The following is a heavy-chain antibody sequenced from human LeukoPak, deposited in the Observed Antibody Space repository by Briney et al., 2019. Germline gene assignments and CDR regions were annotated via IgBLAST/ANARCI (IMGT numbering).Heavy chain of an antibody. D-gene: IGHD3-10*02. Sequence: PGGSLRLSCAASGFTVSSNYMSWVRQAPGKGLEWVSVIYSGGNTYYADSVKGRFTISRDSSKNTLYLQMNSLRPENTAVYYCARSPRFGEFNYWGQGTLVTVSS. V-gene: IGHV3-66*02. CDR3: ARSPRFGEFNY. J-gene: IGHJ4*02. CDR2: IYSGGNT. CDR1: GFTVSSNY.